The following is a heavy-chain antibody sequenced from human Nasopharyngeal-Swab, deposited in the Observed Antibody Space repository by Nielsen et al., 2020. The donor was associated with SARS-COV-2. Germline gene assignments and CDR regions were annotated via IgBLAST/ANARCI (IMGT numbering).Heavy chain of an antibody. CDR2: IYYSGST. D-gene: IGHD3-22*01. CDR3: ASYYDSSGYQTFYYYYMDV. V-gene: IGHV4-39*01. Sequence: SDTLSLTCTVSGGSISSSSYYWGWVRHPPGKGLEWIGSIYYSGSTYYNPSLKSRVTISVDTSKNQFSLKLSSVTAADTAVYYCASYYDSSGYQTFYYYYMDVWGKGTTVTVSS. CDR1: GGSISSSSYY. J-gene: IGHJ6*03.